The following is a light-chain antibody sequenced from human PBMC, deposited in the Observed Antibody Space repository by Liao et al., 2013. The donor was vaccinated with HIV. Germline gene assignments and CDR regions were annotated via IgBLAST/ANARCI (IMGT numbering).Light chain of an antibody. V-gene: IGLV3-25*03. J-gene: IGLJ2*01. CDR3: QSADNSGTPL. CDR1: ALPNQY. CDR2: KDT. Sequence: SYELRQPPSVPVSPGQTARITCSGEALPNQYGYWYQQKPGQAPVLLIYKDTERPSGIPERFSGSSSGTTVTLTISGVQAEDEADYYCQSADNSGTPLFGGGTKLTVL.